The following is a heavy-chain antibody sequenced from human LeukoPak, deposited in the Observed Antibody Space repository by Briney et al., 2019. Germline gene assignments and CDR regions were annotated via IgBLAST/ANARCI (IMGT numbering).Heavy chain of an antibody. D-gene: IGHD3-16*02. Sequence: SETLSLTCTVSGGSISSYYWSWIRQPPGKGLEWIGYIYYSGSTNYNPSLKSRVTISVDTSKNQFSLKLSSVTAADTAVYYCARIHPGLSKYFQHWGQGTLVTVSS. J-gene: IGHJ1*01. CDR1: GGSISSYY. CDR2: IYYSGST. CDR3: ARIHPGLSKYFQH. V-gene: IGHV4-59*08.